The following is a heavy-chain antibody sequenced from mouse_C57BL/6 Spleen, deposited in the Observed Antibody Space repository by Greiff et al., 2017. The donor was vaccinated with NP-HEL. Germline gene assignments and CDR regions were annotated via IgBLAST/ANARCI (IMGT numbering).Heavy chain of an antibody. D-gene: IGHD1-1*01. J-gene: IGHJ3*01. Sequence: VQLQQSGAELVRPGASVKLSCTASGFNIKDDYMHWVKQRPEQGLEWIGWIDPENGDTEYASKFQGKATITADTSSNTAYLQLSSLTSEDTAVYYCTTSSDYYGSIRRSWFAYWGQGTLVTVSA. V-gene: IGHV14-4*01. CDR3: TTSSDYYGSIRRSWFAY. CDR2: IDPENGDT. CDR1: GFNIKDDY.